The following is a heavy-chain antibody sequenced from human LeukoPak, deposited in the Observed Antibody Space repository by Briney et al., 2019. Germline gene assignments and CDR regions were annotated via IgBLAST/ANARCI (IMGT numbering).Heavy chain of an antibody. D-gene: IGHD3-16*02. CDR1: GGTFSSYA. CDR3: ARCEYDYVWGSYRYAPSDY. J-gene: IGHJ4*02. Sequence: AASVKVSCKASGGTFSSYAISWVRQAPGQGLEWMGGIIPIFGTANYAQKFQGRVTITADESTSTAYMELGSLRSEDTAVYYCARCEYDYVWGSYRYAPSDYWGQGTLVTVSS. CDR2: IIPIFGTA. V-gene: IGHV1-69*13.